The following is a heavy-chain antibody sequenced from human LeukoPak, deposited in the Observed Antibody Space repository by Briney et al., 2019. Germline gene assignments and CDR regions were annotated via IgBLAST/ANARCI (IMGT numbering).Heavy chain of an antibody. D-gene: IGHD3-10*01. V-gene: IGHV3-48*04. Sequence: PGGSLRLSCTASGFTFDAYAMHWVRQAPGKGLEWVSYISSSGSTIYYADSVKGRFTISRDNAKNSLYLQMNSLRAEDTAVYYCARDLNGWPRTDGHYYGPWGQGTLVTVSS. CDR1: GFTFDAYA. CDR2: ISSSGSTI. CDR3: ARDLNGWPRTDGHYYGP. J-gene: IGHJ5*02.